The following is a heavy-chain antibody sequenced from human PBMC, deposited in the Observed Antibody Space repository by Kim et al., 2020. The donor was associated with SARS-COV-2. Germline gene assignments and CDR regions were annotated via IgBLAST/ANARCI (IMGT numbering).Heavy chain of an antibody. J-gene: IGHJ6*02. V-gene: IGHV1-46*01. D-gene: IGHD7-27*01. CDR1: GYIFTTYY. CDR2: INLGGGDT. Sequence: ASVKVSCKTSGYIFTTYYMHWVRSAPGQGLEWLGIINLGGGDTAYAQKFQGRVTMTRDTSTSTVYMELSSLRSEDTAVYYCARDKDWGPGLADMDVWGQGTTVTVSS. CDR3: ARDKDWGPGLADMDV.